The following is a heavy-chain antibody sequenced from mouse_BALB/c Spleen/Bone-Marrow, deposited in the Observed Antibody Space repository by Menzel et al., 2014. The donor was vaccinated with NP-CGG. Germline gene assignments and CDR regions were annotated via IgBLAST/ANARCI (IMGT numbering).Heavy chain of an antibody. CDR2: INPESNTI. D-gene: IGHD2-3*01. J-gene: IGHJ3*01. CDR1: GFDFSRYW. CDR3: ARLGYYGWFAY. V-gene: IGHV4-1*02. Sequence: EVQLQESGGGLVQPGGSLKLSCAASGFDFSRYWMSWVRQAPGKGLQWIGEINPESNTINYTPSLKYKFIISRDNAKNTLYLQTSKVRSEDTALYCCARLGYYGWFAYWGQGTLVTVSA.